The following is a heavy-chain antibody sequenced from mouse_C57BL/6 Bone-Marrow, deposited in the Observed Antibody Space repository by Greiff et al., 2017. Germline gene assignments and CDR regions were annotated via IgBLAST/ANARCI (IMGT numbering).Heavy chain of an antibody. D-gene: IGHD1-1*01. CDR2: IDPSDSET. Sequence: QVQLQQPGAELVRPGSSVKLSCKASGYTFTSYWMHWVKQRPIQGLEWIGNIDPSDSETHYNQKFKDKATLTVDNSSSTAYIQLSSLPSEDSAVYYCARHVTVPYAMDYWGQGTSVTVSS. CDR1: GYTFTSYW. J-gene: IGHJ4*01. CDR3: ARHVTVPYAMDY. V-gene: IGHV1-52*01.